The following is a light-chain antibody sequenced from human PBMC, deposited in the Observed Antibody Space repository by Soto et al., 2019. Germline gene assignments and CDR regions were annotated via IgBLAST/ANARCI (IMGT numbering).Light chain of an antibody. CDR1: QSVRSSY. CDR3: QQYGSSPRT. J-gene: IGKJ1*01. Sequence: EIVLTQSPGTLSLSPGERATLSCRASQSVRSSYFAWYQQKPGQAPRLLIYGASSRATGIPDRFSGSGSGTDFTLTISRLEPEDFAVYYCQQYGSSPRTFGQGTKVDIK. CDR2: GAS. V-gene: IGKV3-20*01.